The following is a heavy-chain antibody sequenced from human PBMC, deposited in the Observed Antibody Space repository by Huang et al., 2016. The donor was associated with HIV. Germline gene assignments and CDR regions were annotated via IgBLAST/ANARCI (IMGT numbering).Heavy chain of an antibody. CDR2: IFPEDSDT. Sequence: VQLVQSGAVVKKPGESLKISCKGSGYSFSSYWIAWVRQMPGKSLEWMGIIFPEDSDTTYSPSFEGQVTISADKSIGTAYLQWSSLKASDTAMYYCARRFSSSSGYFDYWGQGSLVTVSS. V-gene: IGHV5-51*01. CDR1: GYSFSSYW. J-gene: IGHJ4*02. CDR3: ARRFSSSSGYFDY. D-gene: IGHD6-6*01.